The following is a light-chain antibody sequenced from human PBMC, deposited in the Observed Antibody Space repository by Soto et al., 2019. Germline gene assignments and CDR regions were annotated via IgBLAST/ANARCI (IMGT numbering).Light chain of an antibody. CDR3: SSYADRNNYV. J-gene: IGLJ1*01. Sequence: QSVLTQPPSASWSPGQSVTISCTGTSSDVGGYNYVSWYQQHPGKAPKLMIYEVSKRPSGVPDRFSGSKSGNTASLTVSGLQAEDEADYYCSSYADRNNYVFGIGTRSPS. CDR1: SSDVGGYNY. CDR2: EVS. V-gene: IGLV2-8*01.